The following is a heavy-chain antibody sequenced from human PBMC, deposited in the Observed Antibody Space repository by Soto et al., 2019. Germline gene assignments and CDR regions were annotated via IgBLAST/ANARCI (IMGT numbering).Heavy chain of an antibody. CDR2: ISAYNGNT. CDR1: GYTFTSYG. D-gene: IGHD3-22*01. Sequence: GASVKVSCKASGYTFTSYGISWVRQAPGQGLERMGWISAYNGNTNYAQKLQGRVTMTTDTSTSTAYMELRSLRSDDTAVYYCASGTYYYDSSGHLAHYGMDVWGQGTTVTVSS. CDR3: ASGTYYYDSSGHLAHYGMDV. V-gene: IGHV1-18*01. J-gene: IGHJ6*02.